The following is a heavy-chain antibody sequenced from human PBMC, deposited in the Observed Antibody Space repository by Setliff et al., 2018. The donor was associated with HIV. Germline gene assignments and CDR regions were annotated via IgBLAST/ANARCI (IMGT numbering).Heavy chain of an antibody. CDR3: ARTSYNFWGGPDS. D-gene: IGHD3-3*01. Sequence: SETLSLTCTVSGASINSGYDYWVWIRQPPGKGLQWIGSIYNSASTYFSPSLKRRVIMSVDTSKNRFSLRLSSVSAADTAVYYCARTSYNFWGGPDSWGQGTLVTVSS. CDR2: IYNSAST. CDR1: GASINSGYDY. V-gene: IGHV4-39*02. J-gene: IGHJ4*02.